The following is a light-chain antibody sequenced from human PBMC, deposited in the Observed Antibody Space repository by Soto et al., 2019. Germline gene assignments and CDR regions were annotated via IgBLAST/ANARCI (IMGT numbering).Light chain of an antibody. J-gene: IGKJ1*01. CDR1: QSVSSNY. CDR3: QQYGGSSWT. CDR2: GAS. V-gene: IGKV3-20*01. Sequence: EIVLPQSPDTLSLPPGERATLSCRASQSVSSNYLAWYQQIPGQAPRLLIHGASTRATGIPDRFSGSGSGTDFTLTITKLEPGDFAVYYCQQYGGSSWTFGQGTKVDIK.